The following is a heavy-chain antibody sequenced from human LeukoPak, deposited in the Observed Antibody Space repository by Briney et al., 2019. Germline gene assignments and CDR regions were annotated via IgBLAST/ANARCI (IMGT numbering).Heavy chain of an antibody. CDR1: GFTFSSYS. D-gene: IGHD3-3*01. CDR3: ASAFGVVSAFDI. CDR2: ISSSSSYI. Sequence: GGSLRLSCAASGFTFSSYSMNWVRQAPGKGLEWVSSISSSSSYIYYADSVKGRFTISRDNAKNSLYLQMNSLRAEDTDVYYCASAFGVVSAFDIWGQGTMVTVSS. V-gene: IGHV3-21*01. J-gene: IGHJ3*02.